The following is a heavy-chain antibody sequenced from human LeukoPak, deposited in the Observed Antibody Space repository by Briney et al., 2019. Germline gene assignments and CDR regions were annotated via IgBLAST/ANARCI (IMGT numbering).Heavy chain of an antibody. Sequence: SQTLSLTCAVSGGSISSGGYSWSWIRQPPGKGLEWIGYIYYSGSTYYNPSLKSRVTISVDTSKNQFSLKLSSVTAADTAVYYCARLDYGDYGRLDYWGQGTLVTVSS. J-gene: IGHJ4*02. CDR1: GGSISSGGYS. V-gene: IGHV4-30-2*03. D-gene: IGHD4-17*01. CDR2: IYYSGST. CDR3: ARLDYGDYGRLDY.